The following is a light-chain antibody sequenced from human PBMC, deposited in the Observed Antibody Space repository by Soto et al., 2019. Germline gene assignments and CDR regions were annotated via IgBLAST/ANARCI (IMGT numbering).Light chain of an antibody. Sequence: QPVLTRPPSASGSPGQSVTISCTGTSSDVGGYNYVSWYQQHPGKAPKLMIFEVTKRPSGVPGRFSGSKSGNTASLTVSGLQPEDEADYYCSSYAGSSNHVVFGGGTKLTVL. J-gene: IGLJ2*01. V-gene: IGLV2-8*01. CDR3: SSYAGSSNHVV. CDR1: SSDVGGYNY. CDR2: EVT.